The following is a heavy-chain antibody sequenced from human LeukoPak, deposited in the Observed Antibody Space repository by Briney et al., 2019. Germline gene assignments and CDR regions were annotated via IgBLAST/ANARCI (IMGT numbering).Heavy chain of an antibody. CDR1: GFTFGDYA. J-gene: IGHJ4*02. Sequence: GGSLRLSCTASGFTFGDYAMSWVRQAPGKGLEWVGFIRSKAYGGTTEYAASVKGRFTISRDDSKSIAYLQMNSLKTEDTAVYYCTRARITMVRGVIIGNYFDYWGQGTLVTVSS. V-gene: IGHV3-49*04. CDR2: IRSKAYGGTT. CDR3: TRARITMVRGVIIGNYFDY. D-gene: IGHD3-10*01.